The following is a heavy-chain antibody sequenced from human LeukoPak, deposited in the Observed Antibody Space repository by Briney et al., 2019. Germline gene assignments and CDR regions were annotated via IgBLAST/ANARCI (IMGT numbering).Heavy chain of an antibody. CDR3: ARVGAVAGTNF. V-gene: IGHV3-48*01. CDR1: GFTFSSYS. CDR2: ISSSSSTI. J-gene: IGHJ4*02. D-gene: IGHD6-19*01. Sequence: GGSLRLSCAASGFTFSSYSMNWVRQAPGKGLEWVSYISSSSSTIYYADSVKGRFTISRDNAKNPLYLQMNSLRAEDTAVYYCARVGAVAGTNFWGQGTLVTVSS.